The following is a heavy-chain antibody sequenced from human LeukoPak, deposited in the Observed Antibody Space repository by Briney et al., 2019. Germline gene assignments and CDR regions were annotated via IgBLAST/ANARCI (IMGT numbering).Heavy chain of an antibody. Sequence: GGSLRLSCAASGFTFSSYWMAWVRQAPGQGLECVANIQQDGNEMVYADSVRGRFTISRDNAENSLYLQMNSLRAEDTAVYYCSNGIYSTSYWGQGTLVTVSS. CDR3: SNGIYSTSY. V-gene: IGHV3-7*01. CDR2: IQQDGNEM. CDR1: GFTFSSYW. D-gene: IGHD6-6*01. J-gene: IGHJ4*02.